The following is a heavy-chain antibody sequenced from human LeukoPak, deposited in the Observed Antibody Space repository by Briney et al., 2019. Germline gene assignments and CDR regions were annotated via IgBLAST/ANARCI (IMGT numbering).Heavy chain of an antibody. D-gene: IGHD6-19*01. CDR3: ARGGSSGWYGGYYYYYMDV. Sequence: GAPVKVSCKASGYTFTSYDINWVRQATGQGLEWMGWMNPNSGNTGYAQKFQGRVTITRNTSISTAYMELSSLRSGDTAVYYCARGGSSGWYGGYYYYYMDVWGKGTTVTVSS. CDR2: MNPNSGNT. CDR1: GYTFTSYD. J-gene: IGHJ6*03. V-gene: IGHV1-8*03.